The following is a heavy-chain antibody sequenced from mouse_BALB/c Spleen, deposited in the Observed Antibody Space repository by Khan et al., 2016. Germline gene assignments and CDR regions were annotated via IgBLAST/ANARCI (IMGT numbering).Heavy chain of an antibody. Sequence: EVELVESGGGLVQPGGSMKLSCVASGFTFSSYWMSWVRQSPEKGLEWVAEIRLKSDNYATHYAESVKGEFTISRDDSKSRLYLQMNSLRAEDTGIYYCTTSYFDYWGQGTTLTVSS. V-gene: IGHV6-6*02. J-gene: IGHJ2*01. CDR3: TTSYFDY. CDR2: IRLKSDNYAT. CDR1: GFTFSSYW.